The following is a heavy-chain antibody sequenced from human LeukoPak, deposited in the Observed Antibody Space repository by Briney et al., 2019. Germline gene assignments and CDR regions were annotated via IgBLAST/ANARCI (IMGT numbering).Heavy chain of an antibody. Sequence: PGGSLRLPCAASGFTFSSYAMSWVRQAPGKGLEWVSTISGSTISTYYADSVKGRFTISRDNSKNTLYLQINSLRAEGTAVYYCAKEGGKVGATTMDSWGQGTLVTVSS. J-gene: IGHJ4*02. CDR2: ISGSTIST. CDR1: GFTFSSYA. CDR3: AKEGGKVGATTMDS. D-gene: IGHD1-26*01. V-gene: IGHV3-23*01.